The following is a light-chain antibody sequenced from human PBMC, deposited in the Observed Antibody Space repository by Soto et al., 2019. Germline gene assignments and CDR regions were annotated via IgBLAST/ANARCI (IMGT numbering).Light chain of an antibody. V-gene: IGKV3-20*01. CDR2: GAS. CDR1: QSINNIS. J-gene: IGKJ1*01. CDR3: QHYGNSVWT. Sequence: EIVLTQSPGTLSLSPGERATLSCRASQSINNISLTWYQQKPCQPPRLLIYGASSRATAIPDRFSGSGSGTDFTLTISRLEPEDFAVYYCQHYGNSVWTFGQGTKVEIK.